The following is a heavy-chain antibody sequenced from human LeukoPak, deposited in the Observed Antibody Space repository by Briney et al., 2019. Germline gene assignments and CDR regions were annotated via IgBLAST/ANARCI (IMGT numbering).Heavy chain of an antibody. V-gene: IGHV3-30*04. CDR1: GFSFSSFA. CDR3: ARDPAGYSFDL. CDR2: ITYDGGNE. J-gene: IGHJ2*01. Sequence: RRSLRLSCAASGFSFSSFAMHWVRQAPGKGLEWVAVITYDGGNENYADSVKGRFTISRDNSKNTLYMQMNSLRVEDTAVYYCARDPAGYSFDLWGRGTLVTVSS. D-gene: IGHD3-9*01.